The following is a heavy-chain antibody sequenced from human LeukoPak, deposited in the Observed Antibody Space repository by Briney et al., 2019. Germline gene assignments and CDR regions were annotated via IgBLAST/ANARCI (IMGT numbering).Heavy chain of an antibody. V-gene: IGHV3-21*04. CDR3: ARKRVWNDRAQNDTFDI. Sequence: GGSLRLSCAASGFTFSSYSMNWVRQAPGKGLEWVSSIYYADSLKGRFTISRDNSKNTLYLQMNSLRSEDTAVYYCARKRVWNDRAQNDTFDIWGQGTMVTVSS. CDR1: GFTFSSYS. CDR2: I. J-gene: IGHJ3*02. D-gene: IGHD1-1*01.